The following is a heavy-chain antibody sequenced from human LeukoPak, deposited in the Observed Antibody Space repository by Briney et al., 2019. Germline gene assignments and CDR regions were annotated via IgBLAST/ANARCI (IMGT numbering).Heavy chain of an antibody. CDR1: GFTFSNAW. CDR2: ISSSGSTI. CDR3: ARDQGWRWLQLESMAGGG. V-gene: IGHV3-11*04. D-gene: IGHD5-24*01. J-gene: IGHJ4*02. Sequence: PGGSLRLSCAASGFTFSNAWMSWVRQAPGKGLEWVSYISSSGSTIYYADSVKGRFTISRDNAKNSLYLQMNSLRAEDTAVYYCARDQGWRWLQLESMAGGGWGQGTLVTVSS.